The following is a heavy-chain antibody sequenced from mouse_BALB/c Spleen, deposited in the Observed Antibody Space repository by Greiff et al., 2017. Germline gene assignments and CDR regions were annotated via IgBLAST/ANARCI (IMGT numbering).Heavy chain of an antibody. CDR1: GYSITSGYY. J-gene: IGHJ2*01. CDR3: ARDRDADLYYYGSRDYFDY. CDR2: ISYDGSN. D-gene: IGHD1-1*01. Sequence: DVKLQESGPGLVKPSQSLSLTCSVTGYSITSGYYWNWIRQFPGNKLAWMGYISYDGSNNYNPSLKNRISITRDTSKNQFFLKLNSVTTEDTATYYCARDRDADLYYYGSRDYFDYWGQGTTLTVSS. V-gene: IGHV3-6*02.